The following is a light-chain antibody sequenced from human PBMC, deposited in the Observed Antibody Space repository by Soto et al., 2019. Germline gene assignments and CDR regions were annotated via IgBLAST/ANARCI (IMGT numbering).Light chain of an antibody. Sequence: QSALTQPASVSGSPGQSITISCTGTSSDVGAYNYVSWYQQHPGKAPKLMICDVSNRPSGVSNRFSGSKSGNTASLTISGLQADDEADYYCSSYTSSSTLVFGTGTKVTVL. V-gene: IGLV2-14*01. CDR2: DVS. J-gene: IGLJ1*01. CDR3: SSYTSSSTLV. CDR1: SSDVGAYNY.